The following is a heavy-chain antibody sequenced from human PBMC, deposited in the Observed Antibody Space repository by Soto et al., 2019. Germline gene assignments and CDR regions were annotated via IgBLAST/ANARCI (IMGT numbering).Heavy chain of an antibody. J-gene: IGHJ4*02. CDR3: AREEDYYDSSGDQYYFDY. V-gene: IGHV1-69*12. CDR1: GGTFSSYA. Sequence: QVQLVQSGAEVKKPGSSVKVSCKASGGTFSSYAISWVRQAPGQGLEWMGGIIPIFGIANYAQKFQGRVTITADESTSTAYMELSSLRSEDTAVYYCAREEDYYDSSGDQYYFDYWGQGTLVTVSS. D-gene: IGHD3-22*01. CDR2: IIPIFGIA.